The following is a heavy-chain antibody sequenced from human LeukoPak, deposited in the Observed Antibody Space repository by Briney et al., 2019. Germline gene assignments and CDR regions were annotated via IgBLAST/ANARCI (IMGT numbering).Heavy chain of an antibody. J-gene: IGHJ5*02. Sequence: GAPVKVSCKASGYTFTGYYMHWVRQAPGQGLEWMGWINPNSGGTNYAQKFQGRVTMTRDTSISTAYMELSRLRSDDTAVYYCARTVATIRWFDPWGQGTLVTVSS. V-gene: IGHV1-2*02. CDR2: INPNSGGT. D-gene: IGHD5-12*01. CDR1: GYTFTGYY. CDR3: ARTVATIRWFDP.